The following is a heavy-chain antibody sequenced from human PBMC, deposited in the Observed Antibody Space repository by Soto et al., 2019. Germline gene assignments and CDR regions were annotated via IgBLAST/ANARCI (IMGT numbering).Heavy chain of an antibody. V-gene: IGHV2-5*02. CDR3: AHSKYSRSSFDY. D-gene: IGHD6-6*01. Sequence: SGPTLVNPTQTLTLTCTFSGLSLSTSDVGVGWIRQPPGKALEWLAIIYWDDDKRYSPSLKSRLTITKDTSKNQVVLTVTNMDPVDTATYYCAHSKYSRSSFDYWGQGTLVTVSP. CDR2: IYWDDDK. J-gene: IGHJ4*02. CDR1: GLSLSTSDVG.